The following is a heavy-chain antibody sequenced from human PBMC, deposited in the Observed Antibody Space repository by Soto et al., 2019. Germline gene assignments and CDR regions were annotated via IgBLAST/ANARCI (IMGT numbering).Heavy chain of an antibody. CDR3: AREVLSGYYNNFDY. CDR2: INSDGSST. CDR1: GFTFSTYW. J-gene: IGHJ4*02. Sequence: EVQMVESGGGLVQPGGSLRLSCAASGFTFSTYWTHWVRQAPGKGPVWVSRINSDGSSTSYADSVKGRFTISRDNAKNTLYLQMNSLRAEDTAVYYCAREVLSGYYNNFDYWGQGTLVTVSS. D-gene: IGHD3-22*01. V-gene: IGHV3-74*01.